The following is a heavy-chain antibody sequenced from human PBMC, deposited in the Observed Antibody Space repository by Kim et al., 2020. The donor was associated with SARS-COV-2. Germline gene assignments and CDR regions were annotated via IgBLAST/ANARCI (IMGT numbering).Heavy chain of an antibody. CDR1: GYTFTSYF. CDR2: INTSDGIT. D-gene: IGHD1-26*01. J-gene: IGHJ4*02. CDR3: TKYSGRKPFGY. Sequence: ASVKVSCKASGYTFTSYFMHWVRQAPGQGLEWMGIINTSDGITNYAQKFQGRVTMTRDTSTSTVYMELSSLRSEDTAVYYCTKYSGRKPFGYWGQGTLVTVSS. V-gene: IGHV1-46*01.